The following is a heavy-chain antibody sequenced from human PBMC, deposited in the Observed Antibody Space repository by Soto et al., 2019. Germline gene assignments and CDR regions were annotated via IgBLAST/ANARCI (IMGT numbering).Heavy chain of an antibody. CDR3: ARSGWDYYDSSGYALDY. D-gene: IGHD3-22*01. CDR2: ISYDGSNK. Sequence: QPGGSLRLSCAASGFTFSSYAMHWVRQAPGKGLEWVAVISYDGSNKYYADSVKGRFTISRDNSKNTLYLQMNSLRAEDTAVYYCARSGWDYYDSSGYALDYWGQGTLVTVSS. CDR1: GFTFSSYA. J-gene: IGHJ4*02. V-gene: IGHV3-30-3*01.